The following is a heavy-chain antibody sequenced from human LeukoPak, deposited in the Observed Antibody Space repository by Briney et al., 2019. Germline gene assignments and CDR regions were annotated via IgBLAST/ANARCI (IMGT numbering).Heavy chain of an antibody. CDR1: GFTFSNYG. J-gene: IGHJ4*02. CDR3: TADLPGGNSDYFDY. D-gene: IGHD4-23*01. V-gene: IGHV3-30*03. Sequence: PGGSLRLSCAASGFTFSNYGMHWVRQAPGKGLEWVAVISYDGSNKYYTDSVKGRFTISRDNSKNTLYLQMNSLKTEDTAVYYCTADLPGGNSDYFDYWGQGTLVTVSS. CDR2: ISYDGSNK.